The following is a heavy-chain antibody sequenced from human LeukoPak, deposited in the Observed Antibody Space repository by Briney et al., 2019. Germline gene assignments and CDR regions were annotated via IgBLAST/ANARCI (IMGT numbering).Heavy chain of an antibody. V-gene: IGHV3-23*01. CDR2: ISGSGGST. D-gene: IGHD1-14*01. J-gene: IGHJ4*02. CDR1: GFTFSSYA. CDR3: ARGVEPLAANTLAY. Sequence: GGSLRLSCAASGFTFSSYAMSWVRQAPGKGLEWVSTISGSGGSTYYADSVKGRFTISRDNSKNTVYLQMNSLRAEDTAVYYCARGVEPLAANTLAYWGQGTLVTVSS.